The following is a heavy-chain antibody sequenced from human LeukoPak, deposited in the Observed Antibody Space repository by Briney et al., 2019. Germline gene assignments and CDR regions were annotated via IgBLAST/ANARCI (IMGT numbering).Heavy chain of an antibody. Sequence: SETLSLTCAVYGGSFSGYYWSWIREPPGKGLDWSGEINHSGSTNYNPSLKSRVTISVDTSKNQFSLKLSSVTAADTAVYYCARGLVLRYFDWFDYWGQGTLVTVSP. V-gene: IGHV4-34*01. CDR1: GGSFSGYY. CDR3: ARGLVLRYFDWFDY. CDR2: INHSGST. D-gene: IGHD3-9*01. J-gene: IGHJ4*02.